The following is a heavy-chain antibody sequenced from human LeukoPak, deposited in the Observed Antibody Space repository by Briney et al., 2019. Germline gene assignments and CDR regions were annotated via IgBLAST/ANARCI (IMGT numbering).Heavy chain of an antibody. Sequence: PSETLSLTCTVSGGSISSSSYYWGWIRQPPGKGLEWIGSIYYSGSTYYNPSLKSRVTISVDTSKNQFSLKLSSVTAADTAVYYCARRIWYDSWSGSPGMDVWGKGTTVTVSS. CDR1: GGSISSSSYY. J-gene: IGHJ6*04. V-gene: IGHV4-39*01. D-gene: IGHD3-3*01. CDR3: ARRIWYDSWSGSPGMDV. CDR2: IYYSGST.